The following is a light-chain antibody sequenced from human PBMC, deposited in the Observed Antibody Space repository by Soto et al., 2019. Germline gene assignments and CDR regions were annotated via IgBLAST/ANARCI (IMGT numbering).Light chain of an antibody. V-gene: IGKV3-20*01. J-gene: IGKJ1*01. CDR3: QQYGSSSWT. CDR1: QSVSSNH. Sequence: DIVLTQSPGTLSLSPGERANLSCRASQSVSSNHLAWYQQKPGQAPRLLIYGGSSRATGIPDRFSGSGSGTDYTLTISRLEPEDFAVYYCQQYGSSSWTFGQGTKVDIK. CDR2: GGS.